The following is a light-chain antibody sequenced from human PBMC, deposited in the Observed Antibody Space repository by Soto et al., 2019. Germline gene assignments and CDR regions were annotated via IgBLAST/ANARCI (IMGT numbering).Light chain of an antibody. CDR2: GAS. CDR3: QQYGSSPWT. CDR1: QSVSSSY. Sequence: QSPRTLSLSPGERATLSCRASQSVSSSYLAWYQQKPGQAPRLLIYGASSRATGIPDRFSGSGSGTDFTLTISRLEPEDFAVYYCQQYGSSPWTFGQGTKV. J-gene: IGKJ1*01. V-gene: IGKV3-20*01.